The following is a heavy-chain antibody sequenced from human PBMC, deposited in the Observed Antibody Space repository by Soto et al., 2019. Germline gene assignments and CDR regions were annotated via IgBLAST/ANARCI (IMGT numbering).Heavy chain of an antibody. J-gene: IGHJ4*02. V-gene: IGHV3-53*02. CDR3: ARCGGWYGQCYFDC. CDR1: GFIVSSSY. D-gene: IGHD6-19*01. Sequence: DVQLVETGGGLIQPGRSLRLSCAASGFIVSSSYMTSVRQAPGKGLEWVSVIYADGRTYYADSVKGRFTCSRDNSKNKLYLQMNSPSAEDTAVYYCARCGGWYGQCYFDCWGQGTLVTVSS. CDR2: IYADGRT.